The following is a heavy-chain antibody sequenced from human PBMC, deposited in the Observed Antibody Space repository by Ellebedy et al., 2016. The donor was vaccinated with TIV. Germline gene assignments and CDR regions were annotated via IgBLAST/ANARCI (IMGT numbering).Heavy chain of an antibody. D-gene: IGHD2-2*01. Sequence: GESLKISXAASGFTFSSYAMSWVRQAPGKGLEWVSAISGSGGSTYYADSVKGRFTISRDNTKNTLYLQMNSLRAEDTAVYYCAKGGYCSSTSCQGHLNPWGQGTLVTVSS. J-gene: IGHJ5*02. CDR2: ISGSGGST. CDR3: AKGGYCSSTSCQGHLNP. V-gene: IGHV3-23*01. CDR1: GFTFSSYA.